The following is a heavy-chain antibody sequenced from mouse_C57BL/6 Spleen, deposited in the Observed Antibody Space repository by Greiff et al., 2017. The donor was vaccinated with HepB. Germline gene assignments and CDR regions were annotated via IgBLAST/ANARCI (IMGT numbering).Heavy chain of an antibody. D-gene: IGHD1-1*01. CDR2: IDPETGGT. CDR3: TRPATVVAPPFDY. CDR1: GYTFTDYE. J-gene: IGHJ2*01. V-gene: IGHV1-15*01. Sequence: VQLVESGAELVRPGASVTLSCKASGYTFTDYEMHWVKQTPVHGLEWIGAIDPETGGTAYNQKFKGKAILTADKSSSTSYMELRSLTSEDSAVYYCTRPATVVAPPFDYWGQGTTLTVSS.